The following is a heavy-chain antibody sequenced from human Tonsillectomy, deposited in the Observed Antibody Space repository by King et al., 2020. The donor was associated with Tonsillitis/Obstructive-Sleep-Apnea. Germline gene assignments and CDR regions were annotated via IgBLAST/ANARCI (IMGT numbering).Heavy chain of an antibody. Sequence: LQLQEAGPGLVKPSETLSLTCTVAGGSISSSSYYWGWIRQPPGKGLGWIGSIYYSGSTYCNPSLKSRVTISVETSKNQFSLKLSPVTAADAAVYYCATLYSSGGYGNSGYFDYWGQGTLVTVSS. CDR2: IYYSGST. CDR1: GGSISSSSYY. V-gene: IGHV4-39*01. D-gene: IGHD6-19*01. J-gene: IGHJ4*02. CDR3: ATLYSSGGYGNSGYFDY.